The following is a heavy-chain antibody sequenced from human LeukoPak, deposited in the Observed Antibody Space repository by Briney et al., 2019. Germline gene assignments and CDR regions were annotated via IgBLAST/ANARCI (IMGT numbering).Heavy chain of an antibody. CDR2: IIPKFGTT. V-gene: IGHV1-69*13. D-gene: IGHD5-18*01. Sequence: SVKVSCKVSGGTLSDFALNWVRQAPGQGLQWMGEIIPKFGTTKYSRTVRDRLAITVDESTTTVYMELNSLTSGDTAMYYCATSIVTFRYFDLWGRGTLVTVSS. CDR1: GGTLSDFA. J-gene: IGHJ2*01. CDR3: ATSIVTFRYFDL.